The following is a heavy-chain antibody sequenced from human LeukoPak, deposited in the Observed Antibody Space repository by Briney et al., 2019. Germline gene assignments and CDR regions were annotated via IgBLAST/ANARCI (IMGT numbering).Heavy chain of an antibody. CDR3: ASWGAGGNS. CDR1: GFTLSGYE. D-gene: IGHD3-16*01. J-gene: IGHJ4*02. CDR2: ISTSGSII. Sequence: GGSLRLSCAASGFTLSGYEMKWVRQAPGKGLEWVSYISTSGSIIYYADSVKGRFTVSRDNADNSLSLQMNSLRAEDTAVYYCASWGAGGNSWGQGTLVTVSS. V-gene: IGHV3-48*03.